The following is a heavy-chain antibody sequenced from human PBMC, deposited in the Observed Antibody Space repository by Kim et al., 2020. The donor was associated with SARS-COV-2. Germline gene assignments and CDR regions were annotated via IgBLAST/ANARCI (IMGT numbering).Heavy chain of an antibody. J-gene: IGHJ4*02. CDR1: GFTFNAHW. V-gene: IGHV3-74*01. CDR3: PAAPWGPIDF. Sequence: GGSLRLSCAASGFTFNAHWMHWVRQAPGKGLVWVSRVNGDGGDAGYADSVKGRFTISRDNAKNTLFLQMDSLSADDTALYYCPAAPWGPIDFWGQGALVT. CDR2: VNGDGGDA. D-gene: IGHD3-16*01.